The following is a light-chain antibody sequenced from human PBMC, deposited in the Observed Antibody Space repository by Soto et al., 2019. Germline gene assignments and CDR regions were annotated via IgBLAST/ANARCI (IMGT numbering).Light chain of an antibody. CDR2: GAS. CDR1: QSVSSN. CDR3: QQYNKWPRT. V-gene: IGKV3-15*01. J-gene: IGKJ1*01. Sequence: EIVMTQSPATLSLSPGERATLSCRASQSVSSNLAWYHQQPGQAARLLIYGASTSATSIPARISGSGSATEFTPTMISLQAEDFAVYFCQQYNKWPRTFGQGTKVEIK.